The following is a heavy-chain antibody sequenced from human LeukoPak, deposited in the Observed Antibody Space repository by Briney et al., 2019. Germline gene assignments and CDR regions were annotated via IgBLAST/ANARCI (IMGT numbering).Heavy chain of an antibody. CDR2: IIPIFDTT. CDR3: ARGGSYFDY. V-gene: IGHV1-69*05. J-gene: IGHJ4*02. Sequence: SVKVSCKASGGTFSSYAISWVRQAPGQGLEWMGRIIPIFDTTTYAQKFQGRVTITTDESTSTAYMELSSLRSEDTAVYYCARGGSYFDYWGQGTLDTVSS. D-gene: IGHD5-12*01. CDR1: GGTFSSYA.